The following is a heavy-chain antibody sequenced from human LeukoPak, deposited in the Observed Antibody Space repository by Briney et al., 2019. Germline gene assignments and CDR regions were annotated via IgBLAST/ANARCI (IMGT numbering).Heavy chain of an antibody. V-gene: IGHV1-18*01. CDR1: GYTFTSYG. CDR2: ISAYNGNT. J-gene: IGHJ4*02. CDR3: ARDASYYDSSGYYYGQREPDGGLDY. D-gene: IGHD3-22*01. Sequence: ASVKVSCKASGYTFTSYGISWVRQAPGQGLEWMGWISAYNGNTNYAQKLQGRVTMTTDTSTSTAYMELRSLRSDDTAVYYCARDASYYDSSGYYYGQREPDGGLDYWGQGTLVTVSS.